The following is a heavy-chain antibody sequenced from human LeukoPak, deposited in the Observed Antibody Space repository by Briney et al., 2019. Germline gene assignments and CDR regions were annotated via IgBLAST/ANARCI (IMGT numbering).Heavy chain of an antibody. J-gene: IGHJ4*02. Sequence: PSETLSLTCTVSGGSISSYHWSWIRQPPGKGLEWIGYIYYSGSTNYNPSLKSRVTISVDTSKNQFSLKLSSVTAADTAVYYCARDHGDYWGQGTLVTVSS. CDR2: IYYSGST. V-gene: IGHV4-59*01. CDR3: ARDHGDY. CDR1: GGSISSYH.